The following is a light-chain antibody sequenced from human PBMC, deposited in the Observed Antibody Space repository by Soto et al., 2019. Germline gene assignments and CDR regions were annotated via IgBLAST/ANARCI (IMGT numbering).Light chain of an antibody. CDR2: AAS. CDR3: QQYNDLVT. J-gene: IGKJ4*01. CDR1: QSVSSH. V-gene: IGKV3-15*01. Sequence: IVMTQSPGTLSVSPGERVTLSCRASQSVSSHLAWYQQKPGQAPRLLMYAASTRANGVPPRFSGSGSGTESTLTITSLQSEDFALYYCQQYNDLVTFGGGTKVEIK.